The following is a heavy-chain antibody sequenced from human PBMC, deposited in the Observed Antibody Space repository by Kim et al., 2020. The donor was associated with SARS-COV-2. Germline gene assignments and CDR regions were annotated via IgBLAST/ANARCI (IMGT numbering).Heavy chain of an antibody. CDR3: ARAPGQWLAGGDYWFDP. CDR1: GGSISSGGYH. V-gene: IGHV4-31*03. D-gene: IGHD6-19*01. CDR2: IYYSGST. J-gene: IGHJ5*02. Sequence: SEILSLTCTVSGGSISSGGYHWSWIRQHPGKGLEWIGYIYYSGSTYYNPSLKSRVTISVDTSKNQFSLKLSSVTAADTAVYYCARAPGQWLAGGDYWFDPWGQGTLVTVSS.